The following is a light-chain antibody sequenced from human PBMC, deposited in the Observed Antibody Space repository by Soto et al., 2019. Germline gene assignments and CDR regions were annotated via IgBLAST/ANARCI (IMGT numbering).Light chain of an antibody. V-gene: IGLV1-51*01. Sequence: QSVLTQPPSVSAAPGQTVTISCSGGSSNIGNNYVSWYQQVAGTAPKLLIFDNNKRPSGIPDRFSGSKSGTSATLGIAGLQTGDAADYYCATWDSSLSAWLFGGGTKLTV. CDR3: ATWDSSLSAWL. CDR2: DNN. CDR1: SSNIGNNY. J-gene: IGLJ3*02.